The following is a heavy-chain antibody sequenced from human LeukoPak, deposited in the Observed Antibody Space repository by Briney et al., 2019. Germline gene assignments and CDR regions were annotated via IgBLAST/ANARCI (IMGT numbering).Heavy chain of an antibody. D-gene: IGHD3-9*01. CDR1: GFTFSSYA. CDR3: ARVGKRYFDWPILFDY. V-gene: IGHV3-30-3*01. CDR2: ISYDGSNK. Sequence: GGSLRLSCAASGFTFSSYAMHWVRQAPGKGLEWVAVISYDGSNKYYADSVKGRFTISRDNSKNTLYLQMNSLRAEDTAVYYCARVGKRYFDWPILFDYWGQGTLVTVSS. J-gene: IGHJ4*02.